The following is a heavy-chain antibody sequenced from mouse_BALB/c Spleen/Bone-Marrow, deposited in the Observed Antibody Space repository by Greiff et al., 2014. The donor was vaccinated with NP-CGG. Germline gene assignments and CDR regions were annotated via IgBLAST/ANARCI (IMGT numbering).Heavy chain of an antibody. V-gene: IGHV1-14*01. D-gene: IGHD4-1*01. CDR1: GYTFTSFV. CDR3: GRRESGTWFAY. Sequence: EVQLVESGPDLVKPGASVKMSCKASGYTFTSFVVHWVKQKPGQGLEWIGYINPYNDGTKYNEKFKDKATLSSDKSSSTAYMELSSLTSEDSAVYYCGRRESGTWFAYWGQGTLVTVSA. J-gene: IGHJ3*01. CDR2: INPYNDGT.